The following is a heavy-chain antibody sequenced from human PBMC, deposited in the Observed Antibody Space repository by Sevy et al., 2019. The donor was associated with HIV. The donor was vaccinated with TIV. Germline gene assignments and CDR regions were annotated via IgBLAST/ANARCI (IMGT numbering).Heavy chain of an antibody. D-gene: IGHD5-18*01. CDR2: ISYDGSNK. V-gene: IGHV3-30-3*01. CDR1: GFTFSSYA. J-gene: IGHJ6*02. CDR3: ARGDVDTAMVTTRYYYGMDV. Sequence: GGSLRLSCAASGFTFSSYAMHWVRQAPGKGLEWVAVISYDGSNKYYADSVKGRFTISRDNSKNTLYLQMNSLRAEDTAVYYCARGDVDTAMVTTRYYYGMDVWGHGTTVTVSS.